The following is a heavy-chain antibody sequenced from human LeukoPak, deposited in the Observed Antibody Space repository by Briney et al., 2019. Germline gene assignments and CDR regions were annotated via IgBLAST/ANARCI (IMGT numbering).Heavy chain of an antibody. V-gene: IGHV1-2*02. CDR1: GYTFTGYY. J-gene: IGHJ4*02. Sequence: ASVKVSCKASGYTFTGYYMHWVRQAPGQGLEWMGWINPNSGGTNYAQKFQGRVTMTRDTSISTAYMELSRLRSDDTAVYYCARDWGELELLHYWGRGTLVTVSS. CDR3: ARDWGELELLHY. CDR2: INPNSGGT. D-gene: IGHD1-7*01.